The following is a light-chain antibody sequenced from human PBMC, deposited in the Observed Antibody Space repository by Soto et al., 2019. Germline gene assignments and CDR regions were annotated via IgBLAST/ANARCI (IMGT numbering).Light chain of an antibody. CDR3: HQRKRWPRT. CDR1: QNVGVR. J-gene: IGKJ1*01. CDR2: EAS. Sequence: EIVLTQSPASLSGCPLEIATLSFMASQNVGVRLAWYQHKPGQAPRLLIYEASNRAAGIPGRFSGSGSGTDFTLTITSLEPEDFAFYYCHQRKRWPRTFGQGTKVDI. V-gene: IGKV3-11*01.